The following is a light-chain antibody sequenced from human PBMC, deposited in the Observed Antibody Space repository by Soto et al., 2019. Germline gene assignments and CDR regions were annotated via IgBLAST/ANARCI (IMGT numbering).Light chain of an antibody. Sequence: QSVPTQPPSVSGAPGQKVTISCTGTSSNIGSKFVNWYQHVPGKAPKHLIYYEDLFTSGVSDRFSGSKSGTSASLAIGGLQSEDEAIYFCAVWDDSLNGPVFGGGTKVTVL. V-gene: IGLV1-36*01. CDR3: AVWDDSLNGPV. J-gene: IGLJ2*01. CDR2: YED. CDR1: SSNIGSKF.